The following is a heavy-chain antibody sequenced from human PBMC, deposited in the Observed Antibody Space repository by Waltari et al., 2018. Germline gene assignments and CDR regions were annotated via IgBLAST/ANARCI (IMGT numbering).Heavy chain of an antibody. D-gene: IGHD1-1*01. J-gene: IGHJ3*02. CDR2: IDRADHT. CDR3: ASNLHLDGWLDGFDI. V-gene: IGHV3-53*01. CDR1: GFSVSDNY. Sequence: EVQLVESGGGLIQTGGSLRLSCEGSGFSVSDNYMNWIRQGPGKGRECVATIDRADHTYCPDSVTCLFGISGGISRATVYFQMNNVRPDDSAVYFCASNLHLDGWLDGFDIWGHGTVVTVS.